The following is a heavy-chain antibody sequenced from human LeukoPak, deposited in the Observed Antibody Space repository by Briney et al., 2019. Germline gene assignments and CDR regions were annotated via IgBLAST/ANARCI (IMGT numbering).Heavy chain of an antibody. V-gene: IGHV4-59*01. CDR1: GGSISNSY. Sequence: SETLSLTCTVSGGSISNSYCIWIRQPPGKGLEWIGYIYYSGSTNYNPSLKSRVTISVDTSKNQFSLKLSSVTAADTAVYYCARPYYYDSSGYYYDYWGQGTLVTVSS. D-gene: IGHD3-22*01. CDR2: IYYSGST. CDR3: ARPYYYDSSGYYYDY. J-gene: IGHJ4*02.